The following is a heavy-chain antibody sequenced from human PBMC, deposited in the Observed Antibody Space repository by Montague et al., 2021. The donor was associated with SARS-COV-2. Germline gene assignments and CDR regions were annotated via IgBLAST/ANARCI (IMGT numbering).Heavy chain of an antibody. Sequence: SETLSLTCTVSGYSISSSYYWGWIRQHPGKRLEWIGSIYHSRSTSYNKSFHSRVTITVDTPKNKFSLKLSSVTAADTAAYYSWGGVGAPYYYYGLDVWGQGTTVTVSS. CDR3: WGGVGAPYYYYGLDV. CDR2: IYHSRST. CDR1: GYSISSSYY. V-gene: IGHV4-38-2*02. J-gene: IGHJ6*02. D-gene: IGHD1-26*01.